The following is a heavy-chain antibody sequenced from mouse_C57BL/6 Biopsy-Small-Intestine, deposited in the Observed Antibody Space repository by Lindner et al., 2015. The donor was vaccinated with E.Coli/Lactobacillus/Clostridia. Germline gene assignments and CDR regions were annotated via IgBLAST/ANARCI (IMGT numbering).Heavy chain of an antibody. CDR3: AGADYSNYDDYAMDY. D-gene: IGHD2-5*01. Sequence: VQLQESGAELARPGASVKLSCKASGYTFTSFGISWVKQRTGQGLEWIGEIYPRSGDTYYNEKFKGKATLTADKSSSTAYMELRSLTSEDSAVYFCAGADYSNYDDYAMDYWGQGTSVTVSS. CDR2: IYPRSGDT. V-gene: IGHV1-81*01. CDR1: GYTFTSFG. J-gene: IGHJ4*01.